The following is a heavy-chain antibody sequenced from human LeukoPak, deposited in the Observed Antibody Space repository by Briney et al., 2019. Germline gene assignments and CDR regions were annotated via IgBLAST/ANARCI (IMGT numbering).Heavy chain of an antibody. V-gene: IGHV3-21*01. CDR1: GFTFSSYS. Sequence: PGGSLRLSCAASGFTFSSYSMNWVRQAPGKGPEWVSSISSSSSYIYYAGSVKGRFTISRDNAKNSLYLQMNSLRAEDTAVYYCAKNTASDYDYFDYWGQGTLVTVSS. CDR2: ISSSSSYI. D-gene: IGHD4-17*01. CDR3: AKNTASDYDYFDY. J-gene: IGHJ4*02.